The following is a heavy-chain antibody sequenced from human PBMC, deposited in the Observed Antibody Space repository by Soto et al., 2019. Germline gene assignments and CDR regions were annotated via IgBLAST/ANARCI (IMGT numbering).Heavy chain of an antibody. D-gene: IGHD1-1*01. CDR3: AIGSRVNDYYYDY. V-gene: IGHV3-23*01. CDR1: GFTFSSYT. J-gene: IGHJ4*02. CDR2: IRGSGDST. Sequence: GGSLRLSCAASGFTFSSYTMSWVRQAPGKGLEWVSAIRGSGDSTYYADSVKGQFTISRDNSKNTLFLQMNSLRAGDTAVYYCAIGSRVNDYYYDYWGQGAPVTVSS.